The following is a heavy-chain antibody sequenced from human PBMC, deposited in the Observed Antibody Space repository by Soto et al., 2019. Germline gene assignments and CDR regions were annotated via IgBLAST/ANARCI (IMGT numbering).Heavy chain of an antibody. D-gene: IGHD5-18*01. Sequence: QITLKESGPTLVKPTQTLTLTCTFSGFSLTTRGVGVGWIRQPPGKALEWLALIYWDDDEGYSPSLKRRITTTEDTPKHQVVPTMTSMDPVDTPTYYTTLRPRGYSYLFDYWGQGTLVTVSS. J-gene: IGHJ4*02. V-gene: IGHV2-5*02. CDR2: IYWDDDE. CDR1: GFSLTTRGVG. CDR3: TLRPRGYSYLFDY.